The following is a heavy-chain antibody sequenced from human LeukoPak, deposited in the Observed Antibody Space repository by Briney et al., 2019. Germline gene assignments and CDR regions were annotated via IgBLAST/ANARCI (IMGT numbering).Heavy chain of an antibody. V-gene: IGHV1-2*02. J-gene: IGHJ6*03. CDR2: INPNSGGT. CDR3: ARDGIPAAIADSGYYYYMDV. Sequence: ASVKVSCKASGYTFTGYYMHWVRQAPGQGLEWMGWINPNSGGTNYQGRVTMTRDTSISTAYMELGRLRSDDTAVYYCARDGIPAAIADSGYYYYMDVWGKGTTVTVSS. CDR1: GYTFTGYY. D-gene: IGHD2-2*01.